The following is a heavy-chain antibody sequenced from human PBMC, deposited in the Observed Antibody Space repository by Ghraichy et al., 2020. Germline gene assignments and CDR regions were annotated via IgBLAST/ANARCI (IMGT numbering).Heavy chain of an antibody. CDR3: ARLEEGYGDGVAYFDY. J-gene: IGHJ4*02. CDR2: IYPGDSDT. V-gene: IGHV5-51*01. D-gene: IGHD5-12*01. Sequence: GESLNISCKGSGYSFTSYWIGWVRQMPGKGLEWMGIIYPGDSDTRYSPSFQGQVTISADKSISTAYLQWSSLKASDTAMYYCARLEEGYGDGVAYFDYWGQGTLVTVSS. CDR1: GYSFTSYW.